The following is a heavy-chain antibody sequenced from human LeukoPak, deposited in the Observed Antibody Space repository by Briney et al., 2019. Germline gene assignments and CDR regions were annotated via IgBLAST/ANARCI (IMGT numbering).Heavy chain of an antibody. CDR2: ISGSGGST. D-gene: IGHD5/OR15-5a*01. Sequence: GGSLRLSCAASGFTVSSNYMSWVRQAPGKGLEWVSAISGSGGSTYYADSVKGRFTISRDNSKNTLYLQMNSLRAEDTAVYYCAKAMSYYYYYYGMDVWGQGTTVTVSS. V-gene: IGHV3-23*01. CDR3: AKAMSYYYYYYGMDV. CDR1: GFTVSSNY. J-gene: IGHJ6*02.